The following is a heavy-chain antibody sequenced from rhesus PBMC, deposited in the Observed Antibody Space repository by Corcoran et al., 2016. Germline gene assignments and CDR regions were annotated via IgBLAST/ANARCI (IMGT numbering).Heavy chain of an antibody. J-gene: IGHJ5-1*01. CDR3: AGRYRNGRFDV. CDR1: GGSISSNF. D-gene: IGHD5-24*01. V-gene: IGHV4-173*01. CDR2: ISGIVVST. Sequence: QLQLQESGPGLVKPSETLSLTCAVSGGSISSNFWTWIRKPPGRGLEGIGRISGIVVSTDNDPSPNSRVTISTDTSKNQFSRKLTSVTAADTAVYYCAGRYRNGRFDVWGPGVLVTVSS.